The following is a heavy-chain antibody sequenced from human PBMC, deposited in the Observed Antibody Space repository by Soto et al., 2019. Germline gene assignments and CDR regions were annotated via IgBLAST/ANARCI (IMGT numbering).Heavy chain of an antibody. D-gene: IGHD4-17*01. CDR1: GFTFSSYG. Sequence: QVQLVESGGGVVQPGRSLRLSCAASGFTFSSYGMHWVRQAPGKGLEWVAVISYDGSNKYYADSVKGRFTISRDNSKNTQYLQMNSLRAEDTAVYYCAKSDHYDSTVSGDYWGQGTLVTVSS. CDR3: AKSDHYDSTVSGDY. CDR2: ISYDGSNK. V-gene: IGHV3-30*18. J-gene: IGHJ4*02.